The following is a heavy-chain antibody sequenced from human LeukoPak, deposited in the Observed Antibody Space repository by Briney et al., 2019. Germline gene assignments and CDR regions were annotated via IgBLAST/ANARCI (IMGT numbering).Heavy chain of an antibody. CDR3: ARDLDSGTHPGI. J-gene: IGHJ4*02. D-gene: IGHD1-26*01. CDR1: GYTFTSYD. CDR2: MNPNSGNT. Sequence: ASVKVSCKASGYTFTSYDINWVRQATGQGLEWMGWMNPNSGNTGYAQKFQGRVTMTRNTSISTAYMELSSVTAADTAVYYCARDLDSGTHPGIWGQGTLVTASS. V-gene: IGHV1-8*01.